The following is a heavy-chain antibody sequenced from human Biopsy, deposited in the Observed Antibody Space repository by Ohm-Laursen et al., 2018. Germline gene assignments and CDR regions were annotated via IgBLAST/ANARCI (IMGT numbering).Heavy chain of an antibody. J-gene: IGHJ6*02. Sequence: SLRLSCAASGFSVSSYDMNWVRQAPGTGLEWISYISETSSHIYDADSVRGRFTVARDNAKNSLYLQLNSLRVEDTAVYYCARDSSRRAREGGMDVWGQGTTVTVSS. D-gene: IGHD6-6*01. CDR1: GFSVSSYD. CDR3: ARDSSRRAREGGMDV. V-gene: IGHV3-21*01. CDR2: ISETSSHI.